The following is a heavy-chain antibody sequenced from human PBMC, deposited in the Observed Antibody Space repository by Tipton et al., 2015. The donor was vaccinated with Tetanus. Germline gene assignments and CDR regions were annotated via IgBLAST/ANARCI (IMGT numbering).Heavy chain of an antibody. D-gene: IGHD3-10*01. CDR2: THHSGNT. CDR3: ARWGDASGSTNLYAFDI. V-gene: IGHV4-59*01. J-gene: IGHJ3*02. Sequence: GSLRLSCSVSGASISSYYWNWIRQVPGKGLEWIGYTHHSGNTNYNPSLSGRVTTSVDTSKNQFSLKMSSVTAADTAVYYCARWGDASGSTNLYAFDIWGQGTMVSVSP. CDR1: GASISSYY.